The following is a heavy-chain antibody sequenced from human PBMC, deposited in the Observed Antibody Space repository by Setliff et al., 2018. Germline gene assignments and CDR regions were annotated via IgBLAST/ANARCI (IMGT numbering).Heavy chain of an antibody. CDR2: IIPVFRTA. Sequence: SVKVSCKASGGTFRTDGFSWVRQAPGQGLEWMGRIIPVFRTANYAQKFRGRVTITADEVARTAYMELSTLRSEDTAVYYCARDTRDKYDSSGYYLSLDSWGQGSLGTV. CDR1: GGTFRTDG. CDR3: ARDTRDKYDSSGYYLSLDS. V-gene: IGHV1-69*13. D-gene: IGHD3-22*01. J-gene: IGHJ4*02.